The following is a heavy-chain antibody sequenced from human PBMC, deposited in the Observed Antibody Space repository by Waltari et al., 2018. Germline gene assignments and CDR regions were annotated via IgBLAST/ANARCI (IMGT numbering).Heavy chain of an antibody. CDR2: IAYDGSNK. CDR3: ARDQADTAMVDY. Sequence: QVQLVESGGGVVQPGRSLRLSCAASGFTFSSYAMHWVRQAPGKGLEWVAVIAYDGSNKYYADSGKGRFTISRDNSKNTLYLQMNSLRAEDTAVYYCARDQADTAMVDYWGQGTLVTVSS. V-gene: IGHV3-30*04. J-gene: IGHJ4*02. D-gene: IGHD5-18*01. CDR1: GFTFSSYA.